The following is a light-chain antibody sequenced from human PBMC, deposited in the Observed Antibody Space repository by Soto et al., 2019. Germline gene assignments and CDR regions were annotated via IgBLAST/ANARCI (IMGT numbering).Light chain of an antibody. CDR2: ATS. CDR1: QGVSSY. Sequence: IRMTQSPSSLSASTGDRVTITCRASQGVSSYLASYQQRAGEAPKLLIYATSTLQSGVPSRFSGSGSGTDFNLTISCLQSEDFATYYCQQYYDYPRTFGLGTTVDFQ. J-gene: IGKJ3*01. V-gene: IGKV1-8*01. CDR3: QQYYDYPRT.